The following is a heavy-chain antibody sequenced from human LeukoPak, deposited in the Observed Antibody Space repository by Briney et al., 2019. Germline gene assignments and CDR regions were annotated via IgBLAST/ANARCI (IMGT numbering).Heavy chain of an antibody. V-gene: IGHV3-23*01. CDR3: AKAPTAGYYDAFDI. Sequence: GGSLRLFCAASGFTFSSYAMRWVRPAPGKGLEWVSAISGSGGSTYYADSVKGRFTISRDNSKNTMYLHMKSLRAEDTAVYYCAKAPTAGYYDAFDIWGQGTMVTVSS. CDR1: GFTFSSYA. J-gene: IGHJ3*02. CDR2: ISGSGGST. D-gene: IGHD3-9*01.